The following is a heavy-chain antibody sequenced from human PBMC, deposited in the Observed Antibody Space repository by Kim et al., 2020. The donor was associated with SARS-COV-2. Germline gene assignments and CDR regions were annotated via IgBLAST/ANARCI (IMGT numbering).Heavy chain of an antibody. Sequence: SQRFQGRVTITRDPSASTAYMELSSLRSEDTAVYYCARDQYSSGWSFDYWGQGTLVTVSS. J-gene: IGHJ4*02. V-gene: IGHV1-3*01. CDR3: ARDQYSSGWSFDY. D-gene: IGHD6-19*01.